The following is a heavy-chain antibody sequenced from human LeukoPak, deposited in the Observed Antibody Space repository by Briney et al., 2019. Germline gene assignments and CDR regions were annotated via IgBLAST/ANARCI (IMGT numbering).Heavy chain of an antibody. V-gene: IGHV3-30*18. CDR2: ISYDGSNE. Sequence: QAGGSLRLSCTASGFTFSNYGMHWVRQAPGKGLEWVAVISYDGSNEYYADSVKGRFTTSRDNSKNTLFLQMNSLRPEDTAVYHCAKVALFSGYYPPFDYWGQGTLVTVSS. J-gene: IGHJ4*02. CDR1: GFTFSNYG. CDR3: AKVALFSGYYPPFDY. D-gene: IGHD3-22*01.